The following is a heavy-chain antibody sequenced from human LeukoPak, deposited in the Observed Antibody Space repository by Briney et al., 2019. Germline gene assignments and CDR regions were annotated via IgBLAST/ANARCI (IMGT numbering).Heavy chain of an antibody. J-gene: IGHJ5*02. CDR1: GGSFSGYY. CDR3: ARESIAAAVWFDP. D-gene: IGHD6-13*01. Sequence: SETLSLTCAVYGGSFSGYYWNWIRQPPGKGLEWIGEINHSGSTNYNPSLKSRVTISVDTSKNQFSLKLSSVTAADTAVYYCARESIAAAVWFDPWGQGTLVTVSS. CDR2: INHSGST. V-gene: IGHV4-34*01.